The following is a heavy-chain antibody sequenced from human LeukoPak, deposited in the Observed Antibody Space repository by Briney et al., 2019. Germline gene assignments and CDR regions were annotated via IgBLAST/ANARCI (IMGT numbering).Heavy chain of an antibody. V-gene: IGHV3-74*01. J-gene: IGHJ5*02. D-gene: IGHD4-17*01. CDR1: GFTFSSYW. Sequence: PGGSLRLSCAASGFTFSSYWMHWVRQAPGKGLVWVSRINSDGSSTSYADSVKGRFTISRDNAKNTLYLQMNSLRAEDTAVYYCARDTQEATISLSRGRRMTTVTTCLDPWGQGTLVTVSS. CDR2: INSDGSST. CDR3: ARDTQEATISLSRGRRMTTVTTCLDP.